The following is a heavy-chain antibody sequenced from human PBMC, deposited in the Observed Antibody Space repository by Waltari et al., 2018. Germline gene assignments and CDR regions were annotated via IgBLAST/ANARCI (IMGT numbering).Heavy chain of an antibody. CDR3: ARPALGDYGDYVGWFDP. J-gene: IGHJ5*02. V-gene: IGHV3-7*01. Sequence: EVQLVESGGGLVQPGGSLRLSCAASGFTFSSYWMSWVRQAPGKGLEWVANIKQDGSEKYYVDSVKGRFTSSRDNAKNSLYLQMNSLRAEDTAVYYCARPALGDYGDYVGWFDPWGQGTLVTVSS. D-gene: IGHD4-17*01. CDR2: IKQDGSEK. CDR1: GFTFSSYW.